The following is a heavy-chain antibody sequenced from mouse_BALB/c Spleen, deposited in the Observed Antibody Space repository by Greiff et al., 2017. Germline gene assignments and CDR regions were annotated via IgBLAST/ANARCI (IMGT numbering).Heavy chain of an antibody. CDR1: GYTFTSYW. CDR3: ARKGGYYGSSWYFDV. Sequence: QVQLQQPGAELVKPGASVKLSCKASGYTFTSYWMHWVKQRPGQGLEWIGEINPSNGRTNYNEKFKSKATLTVDKSSSTAYMQLSSLTSEDSAVYYCARKGGYYGSSWYFDVWGAGTTVTVSS. V-gene: IGHV1S81*02. D-gene: IGHD1-1*01. CDR2: INPSNGRT. J-gene: IGHJ1*01.